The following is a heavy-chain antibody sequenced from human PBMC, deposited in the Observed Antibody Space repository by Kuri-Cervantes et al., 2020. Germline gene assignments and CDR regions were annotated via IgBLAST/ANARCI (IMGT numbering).Heavy chain of an antibody. Sequence: GESLKISCAASGFTFSSYDMHWVRQATGKGLEWVSAIGTAGNTYYPGSVKGRFTISRENAKNSLYLQMNSLRVGDTAVYYCARAQGYSSGWHDAFDIWGRGTMVTVSS. D-gene: IGHD6-19*01. CDR3: ARAQGYSSGWHDAFDI. V-gene: IGHV3-13*01. CDR1: GFTFSSYD. J-gene: IGHJ3*02. CDR2: IGTAGNT.